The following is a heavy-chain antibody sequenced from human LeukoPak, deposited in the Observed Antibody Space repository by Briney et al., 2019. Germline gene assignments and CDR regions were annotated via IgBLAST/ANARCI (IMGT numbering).Heavy chain of an antibody. D-gene: IGHD6-19*01. V-gene: IGHV1-2*02. CDR3: ARDRVGSGWPRPWYFEF. Sequence: GASVKVSCKPSGYTFTGYYLHWVRQAPGQGLEWMGWTNPNTGTTTYAEKFQGRVTMTRDTSIDTAYMEMRSLRSDDTAVYYCARDRVGSGWPRPWYFEFWGQGTLITVSS. J-gene: IGHJ4*02. CDR1: GYTFTGYY. CDR2: TNPNTGTT.